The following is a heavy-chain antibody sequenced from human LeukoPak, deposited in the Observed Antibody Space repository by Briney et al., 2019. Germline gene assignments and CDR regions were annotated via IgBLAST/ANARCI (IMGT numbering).Heavy chain of an antibody. D-gene: IGHD3-22*01. CDR2: ISAYNGNT. V-gene: IGHV1-18*01. Sequence: GASVKVSCKASGYTFTSYGIGWVRQAPGQGLEWMGWISAYNGNTNYAQKLQGRVTMTTDTSTSTAYMELRSLRSDDTAVYYCARGYYYESSGYQDNAFDIWGQGTMVTVSS. CDR1: GYTFTSYG. J-gene: IGHJ3*02. CDR3: ARGYYYESSGYQDNAFDI.